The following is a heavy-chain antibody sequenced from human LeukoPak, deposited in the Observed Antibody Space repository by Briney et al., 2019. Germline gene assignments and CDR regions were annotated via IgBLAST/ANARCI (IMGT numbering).Heavy chain of an antibody. J-gene: IGHJ5*02. Sequence: SETLSLTCTVSGGSISSSSYYWGWIRQPPGKGLEWIRSIYYSGSTYYNPSLKSRVTISVDTSKNQFSLKLSSVTAADTAVYYCASHYYDILTGYSPWGQGTLVTVSS. CDR1: GGSISSSSYY. D-gene: IGHD3-9*01. CDR2: IYYSGST. V-gene: IGHV4-39*07. CDR3: ASHYYDILTGYSP.